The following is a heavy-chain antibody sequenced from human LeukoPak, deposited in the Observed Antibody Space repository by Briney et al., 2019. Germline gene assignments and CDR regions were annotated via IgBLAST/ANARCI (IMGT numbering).Heavy chain of an antibody. D-gene: IGHD2-2*01. V-gene: IGHV4-59*01. Sequence: SETLSLTCTVSGSSISSYYWSWIRQPPGKGLEWIGYIYYSGSTNYNPSLKSRVTISVDTSKNQFSLKLSSVTAAATAVYYCARVDPQSSATLVVFDYWGQGTLVTVSS. CDR2: IYYSGST. J-gene: IGHJ4*02. CDR1: GSSISSYY. CDR3: ARVDPQSSATLVVFDY.